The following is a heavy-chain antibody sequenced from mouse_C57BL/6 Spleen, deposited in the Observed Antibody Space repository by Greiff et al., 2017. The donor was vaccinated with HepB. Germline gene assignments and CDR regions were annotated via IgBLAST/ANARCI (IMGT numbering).Heavy chain of an antibody. CDR2: IHPNSGST. D-gene: IGHD2-14*01. CDR1: GYTFTSYW. V-gene: IGHV1-64*01. Sequence: VQLQQPGAELVKPGASVKLSCKASGYTFTSYWMHWVKQRPGQGLEWIGMIHPNSGSTNYNEKFKSKATLTVDKSSSTAYMQLSSLTSEDSAVYYCARGSTRPSYAMDYWGQGTSVTVSS. CDR3: ARGSTRPSYAMDY. J-gene: IGHJ4*01.